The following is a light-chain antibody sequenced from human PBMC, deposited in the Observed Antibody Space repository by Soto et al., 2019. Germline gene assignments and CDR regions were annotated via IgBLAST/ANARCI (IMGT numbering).Light chain of an antibody. CDR1: QSVSSTY. J-gene: IGKJ2*01. Sequence: EIVLTQSPGTLSLSPGERATLSCRATQSVSSTYLAWYQQKPGQAPRLLIYGASNRATGIPDRFSGSGSGADFTLTTSTLEPEDFAVYYCQQYCNPPYTFGQGTKLEIK. CDR3: QQYCNPPYT. CDR2: GAS. V-gene: IGKV3-20*01.